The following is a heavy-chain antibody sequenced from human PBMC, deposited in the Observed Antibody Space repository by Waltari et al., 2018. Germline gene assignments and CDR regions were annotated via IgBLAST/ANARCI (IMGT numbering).Heavy chain of an antibody. CDR2: IYTSGNT. V-gene: IGHV4-61*02. CDR3: VTVGSSIQAFDYFDN. CDR1: GVSITSGSHY. J-gene: IGHJ4*02. D-gene: IGHD3-3*02. Sequence: QVQLQESGPGLVKPSQTLSLTCSVSGVSITSGSHYWSWIRQPAGKGLEWIGHIYTSGNTKYNPSLKRRVTISVDTSKNQFSLRLSSVTAADTAVYYCVTVGSSIQAFDYFDNWGQGTLVTVSS.